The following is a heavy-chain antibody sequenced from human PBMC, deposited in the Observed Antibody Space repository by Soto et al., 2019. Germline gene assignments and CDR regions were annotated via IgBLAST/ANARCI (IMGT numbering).Heavy chain of an antibody. J-gene: IGHJ4*02. D-gene: IGHD2-2*01. CDR3: ARGDSTGALALY. V-gene: IGHV3-21*01. Sequence: GGSLRLSCAASGFTFSSYSMNWVRQAPGKGLEWVSSISSSSSYIYYADSVKGRFTISRDNAKNSLYLQMNSLRAEDTAVYYCARGDSTGALALYWCQGTLVTVSS. CDR2: ISSSSSYI. CDR1: GFTFSSYS.